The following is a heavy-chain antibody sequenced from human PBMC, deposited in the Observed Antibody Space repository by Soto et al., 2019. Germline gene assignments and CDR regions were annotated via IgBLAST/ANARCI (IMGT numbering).Heavy chain of an antibody. CDR2: ISDSGGST. CDR3: AKAGSRVVVGGSLSYFCMDV. V-gene: IGHV3-23*01. D-gene: IGHD2-15*01. J-gene: IGHJ6*03. CDR1: GFTFSSYT. Sequence: GGSLRLSCAASGFTFSSYTMRWVRQAPGKGLEWVSSISDSGGSTYYADSARGRFTISRDNSKNTLFLQMNSLRAEDTAVYYCAKAGSRVVVGGSLSYFCMDVWGKGTTVTVSS.